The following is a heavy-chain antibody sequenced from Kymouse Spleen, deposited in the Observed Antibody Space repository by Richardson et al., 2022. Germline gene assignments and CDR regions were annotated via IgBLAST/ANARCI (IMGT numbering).Heavy chain of an antibody. Sequence: EVQLVESGGGLVQPGRSLRLSCAASGFTFDDYAMHWVRQAPGKGLEWVSGISWNSGSIGYADSVKGRFTISRDNAKNSLYLQMNSLRAEDTALYYCAKDEGITGTAYYYYGMDVWGQGTTVTVSS. V-gene: IGHV3-9*01. CDR3: AKDEGITGTAYYYYGMDV. CDR2: ISWNSGSI. J-gene: IGHJ6*02. CDR1: GFTFDDYA. D-gene: IGHD1-7*01.